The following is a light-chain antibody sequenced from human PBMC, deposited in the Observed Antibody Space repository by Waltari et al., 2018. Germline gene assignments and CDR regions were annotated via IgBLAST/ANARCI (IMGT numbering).Light chain of an antibody. Sequence: EIVMTQSPATLSVSPGQSATLSCRASQSVSTNLAWYEQKPGQAPRLLIYDASTRATGIPARFSGSGAGTEFTLTISSLQSEDFVVYYCQQYDNWPPLTFGGGTKVEIK. CDR3: QQYDNWPPLT. CDR1: QSVSTN. V-gene: IGKV3-15*01. CDR2: DAS. J-gene: IGKJ4*01.